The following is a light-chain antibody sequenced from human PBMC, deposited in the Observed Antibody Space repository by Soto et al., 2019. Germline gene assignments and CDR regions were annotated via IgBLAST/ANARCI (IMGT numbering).Light chain of an antibody. CDR1: QGISNS. J-gene: IGKJ1*01. Sequence: TNLPVSLTAFVGGSGTSTSQASQGISNSLNWFQQKPGKAPKLLIDDASKLETGAPSRFSGSGSGTEFTLTISILQPDDLANYCCHQYSSHSWPFGQGAKVDI. V-gene: IGKV1-33*01. CDR2: DAS. CDR3: HQYSSHSWP.